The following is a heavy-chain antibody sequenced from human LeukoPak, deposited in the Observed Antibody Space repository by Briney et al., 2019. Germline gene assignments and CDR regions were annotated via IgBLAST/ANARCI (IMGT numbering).Heavy chain of an antibody. V-gene: IGHV3-23*01. Sequence: PGGSLRLSCAASGFAFSTYAMNWVRQAPGKGLEWVSTISGSDGSTYYADSVKGRFTISRDNSKNTLYLQMNSLRAEDTALYYCAKGPLARGFDPWGQGTLVTVSS. D-gene: IGHD3-3*02. J-gene: IGHJ5*02. CDR2: ISGSDGST. CDR1: GFAFSTYA. CDR3: AKGPLARGFDP.